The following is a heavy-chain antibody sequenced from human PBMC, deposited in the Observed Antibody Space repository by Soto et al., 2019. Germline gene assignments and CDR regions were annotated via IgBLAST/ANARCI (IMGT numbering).Heavy chain of an antibody. Sequence: QVQLVESGGGVVQPGRSLRLSCAASGFTFSSYAMHWVRQAPGKGLEWVAVISYDGSNKYYADSVKGRFTISRDNSKNTLYLQMNSLRAEDTAVYYCARDAQGVVNNYFDYWGQGTLVTVPS. J-gene: IGHJ4*02. V-gene: IGHV3-30-3*01. CDR1: GFTFSSYA. D-gene: IGHD3-3*01. CDR2: ISYDGSNK. CDR3: ARDAQGVVNNYFDY.